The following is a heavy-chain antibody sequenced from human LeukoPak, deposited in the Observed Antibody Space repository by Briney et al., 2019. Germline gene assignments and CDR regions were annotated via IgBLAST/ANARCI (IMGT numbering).Heavy chain of an antibody. J-gene: IGHJ4*02. CDR2: IIPIFGTA. CDR1: GGTFSSYA. V-gene: IGHV1-69*05. CDR3: AGLGGYDYSNGLRNYYFDY. Sequence: ASVKVSCKASGGTFSSYAISWVRQAPGQGLEWMGGIIPIFGTANYAQKFQGRVTITTDESTSTAYMELSSLRSEDTAVYYCAGLGGYDYSNGLRNYYFDYWGQGTLVTVSS. D-gene: IGHD4-11*01.